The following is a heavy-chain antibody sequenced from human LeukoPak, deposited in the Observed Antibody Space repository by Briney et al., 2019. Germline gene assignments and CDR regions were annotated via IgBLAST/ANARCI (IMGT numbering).Heavy chain of an antibody. D-gene: IGHD6-13*01. V-gene: IGHV4-39*07. Sequence: SETLSLTCTVSGGSISSSSYYWGWIRQPPGKGLEWIGSIYYSGSTYYNPSLKSRVTISVDTSKNQFSLKLSSVTAADTAVYYCARAVAAAASWWFDPWGQGTLVTVSS. CDR2: IYYSGST. CDR1: GGSISSSSYY. J-gene: IGHJ5*02. CDR3: ARAVAAAASWWFDP.